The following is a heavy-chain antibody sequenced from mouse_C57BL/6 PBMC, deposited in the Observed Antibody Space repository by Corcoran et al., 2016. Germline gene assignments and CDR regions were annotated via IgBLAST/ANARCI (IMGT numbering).Heavy chain of an antibody. V-gene: IGHV1-80*01. CDR3: ARQTTVVAPLDY. J-gene: IGHJ2*01. Sequence: QIQLQQSGTVLVQPGASVKISCKASGYAFSSYWMKWVEQRPGKGLEWIGQIYPGDGDTNYNGKFKGKATLTADKSSSTAYMQLSSLSSEDSAVYFCARQTTVVAPLDYWGQGTTLTVSS. CDR2: IYPGDGDT. CDR1: GYAFSSYW. D-gene: IGHD1-1*01.